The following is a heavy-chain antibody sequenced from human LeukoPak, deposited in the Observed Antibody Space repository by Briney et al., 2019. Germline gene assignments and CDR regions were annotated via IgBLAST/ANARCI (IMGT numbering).Heavy chain of an antibody. V-gene: IGHV3-7*01. CDR1: GFTFRSYW. CDR2: INKDRIEK. D-gene: IGHD3-9*01. Sequence: GGSLRLSCAASGFTFRSYWMSWVRQAPGKGLEWVANINKDRIEKYYADSVKGRFTISRDVTISRDNAKNSLYLQMNSLSAEDTAVYYCARGRLGGHFNWLPSPPDYWGQGTLVTVSS. CDR3: ARGRLGGHFNWLPSPPDY. J-gene: IGHJ4*02.